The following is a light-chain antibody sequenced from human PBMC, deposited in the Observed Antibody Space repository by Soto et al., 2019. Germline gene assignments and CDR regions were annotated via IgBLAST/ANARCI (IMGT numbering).Light chain of an antibody. J-gene: IGLJ2*01. V-gene: IGLV2-23*01. CDR2: EDS. CDR1: SFDVGNYNL. CDR3: SSYAGSNNLV. Sequence: QSVLTQPASVSGSPGQSITISCTGTSFDVGNYNLVSWYQHHPGKAPKLMIYEDSQRPSGIPTRFSGSKSGNTASLTISGLQAEDEADYYCSSYAGSNNLVFGGGTKLTVL.